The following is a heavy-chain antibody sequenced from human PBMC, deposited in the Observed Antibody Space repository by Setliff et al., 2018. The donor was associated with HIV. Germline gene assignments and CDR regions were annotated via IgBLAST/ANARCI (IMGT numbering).Heavy chain of an antibody. V-gene: IGHV4-4*07. CDR3: ARGSDTTGWSRYYYYMDV. D-gene: IGHD6-19*01. J-gene: IGHJ6*03. Sequence: PSETLSLTCTVSGGSISTYYWTWIRQPAGKGLEWIGRIYTSGSTNYNPSLKSRVTMSVDTSKNQFSLKLSSVTAADTAMYYCARGSDTTGWSRYYYYMDVWGKGTTVT. CDR2: IYTSGST. CDR1: GGSISTYY.